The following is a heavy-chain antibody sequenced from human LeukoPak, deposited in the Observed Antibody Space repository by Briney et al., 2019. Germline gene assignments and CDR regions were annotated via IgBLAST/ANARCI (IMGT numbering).Heavy chain of an antibody. CDR3: AKDEAGLVTPLGPFDY. J-gene: IGHJ4*02. D-gene: IGHD4-11*01. V-gene: IGHV3-30*02. CDR2: IRYDGSNK. Sequence: GGSLRLSCAASGFTFSSYGMHWVRQAPGKGLEWVAFIRYDGSNKYYADSVKGRFTISRDNSKNTLYLQMNSLRAEDTAVYYCAKDEAGLVTPLGPFDYWGQGTLVTVSS. CDR1: GFTFSSYG.